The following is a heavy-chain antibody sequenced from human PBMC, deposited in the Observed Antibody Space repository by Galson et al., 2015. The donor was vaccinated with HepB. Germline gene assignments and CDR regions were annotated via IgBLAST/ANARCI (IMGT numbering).Heavy chain of an antibody. D-gene: IGHD3-10*01. J-gene: IGHJ4*02. CDR3: ARGAIHRDMLYYYGSGSYAGFDY. CDR1: GGSISSGGYS. Sequence: TLSLTCAVSGGSISSGGYSWSWIRQPPGKGLEWIGYIYHSGSTYYNPSLKSRVTISVDRSKNRFSLKLSSVTAAGTAVYYCARGAIHRDMLYYYGSGSYAGFDYWGQGTLVTVSS. CDR2: IYHSGST. V-gene: IGHV4-30-2*01.